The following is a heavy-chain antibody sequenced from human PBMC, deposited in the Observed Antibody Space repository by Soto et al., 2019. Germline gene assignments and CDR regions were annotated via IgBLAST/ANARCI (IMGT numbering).Heavy chain of an antibody. J-gene: IGHJ6*02. CDR2: IIPIFDTA. CDR1: GGTFSSYA. V-gene: IGHV1-69*01. Sequence: QVQLVQSGAEVKKPGSSVKVSCKASGGTFSSYAISWVRQAPGQGLEWMGGIIPIFDTANYAQKFQGRVTITADESTSTAYMELSSLRSEDTAVYYCAKGYHCSGGSCYSLGMDVWGQGTTVTVSS. D-gene: IGHD2-15*01. CDR3: AKGYHCSGGSCYSLGMDV.